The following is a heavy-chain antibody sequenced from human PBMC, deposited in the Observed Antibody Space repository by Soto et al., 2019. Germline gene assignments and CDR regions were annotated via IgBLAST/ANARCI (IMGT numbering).Heavy chain of an antibody. CDR1: GFTFIGYW. J-gene: IGHJ4*02. Sequence: GGSLGLSCEASGFTFIGYWLSWVRKAPGKGLGWVANLKQDGSENNYVDPVKGRFTISRDNAKNSLYLQMNSLRAEDTAVYYCARRVGAMVIFDYWGQGTLVTVSS. CDR2: LKQDGSEN. CDR3: ARRVGAMVIFDY. D-gene: IGHD1-26*01. V-gene: IGHV3-7*03.